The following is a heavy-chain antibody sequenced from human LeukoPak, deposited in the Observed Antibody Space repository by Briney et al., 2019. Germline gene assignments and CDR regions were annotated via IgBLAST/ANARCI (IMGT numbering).Heavy chain of an antibody. D-gene: IGHD2-21*02. Sequence: SETLSLTCAVYGGSFSGYYWSWIRQPPGKGLEWIGEINHSGSTNYNPSLKSRVTISVDTSKNQFSLKLSSVTAADTAVYYCARGPSPSSDFSFGYWGQGTLVTVSS. V-gene: IGHV4-34*01. CDR1: GGSFSGYY. J-gene: IGHJ4*02. CDR2: INHSGST. CDR3: ARGPSPSSDFSFGY.